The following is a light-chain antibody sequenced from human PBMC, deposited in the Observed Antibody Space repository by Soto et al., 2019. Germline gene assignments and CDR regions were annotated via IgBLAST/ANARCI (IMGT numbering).Light chain of an antibody. CDR3: QHYGSLVLT. J-gene: IGKJ4*01. CDR1: QSVSSTY. Sequence: EIVLTQSPGTLSLSPGERATLSCRASQSVSSTYLAWYQQKPGQAPRLLIYGASIRATGIPDRFSASGSGTDFTLTISRLEPEDFAVYYCQHYGSLVLTFGGGTKVEIK. CDR2: GAS. V-gene: IGKV3-20*01.